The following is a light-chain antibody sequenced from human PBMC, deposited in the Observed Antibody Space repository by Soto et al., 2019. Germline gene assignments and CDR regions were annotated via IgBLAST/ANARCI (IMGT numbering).Light chain of an antibody. CDR2: GAS. V-gene: IGKV3-20*01. CDR3: QQCGSSLT. CDR1: QSVSSSY. Sequence: EIVLTQSTGTLSLSPGERATLSCRASQSVSSSYLACCQQKPGQAPRLLIYGASRRATVIPDRFSGSGSGTEFTLTISKLEHEEFAVFYCQQCGSSLTFGGGPKVEIK. J-gene: IGKJ4*01.